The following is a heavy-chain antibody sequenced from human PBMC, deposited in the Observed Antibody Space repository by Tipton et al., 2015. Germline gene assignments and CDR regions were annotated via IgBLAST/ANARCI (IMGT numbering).Heavy chain of an antibody. CDR1: GFTFNNYW. CDR2: IKPDGSES. V-gene: IGHV3-7*01. CDR3: ARSGGYGWDY. Sequence: SLRLSCAASGFTFNNYWMTWVRQAPGKGLEWVANIKPDGSESYYLDSVKGRFTFSRDNAKNSLFLQMNSLRVEDTAVYYCARSGGYGWDYWGQGALVTVS. D-gene: IGHD5-12*01. J-gene: IGHJ4*02.